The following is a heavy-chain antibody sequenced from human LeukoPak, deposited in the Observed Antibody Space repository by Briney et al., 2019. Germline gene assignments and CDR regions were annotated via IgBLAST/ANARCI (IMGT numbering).Heavy chain of an antibody. D-gene: IGHD5-12*01. CDR3: AKNRFGGYDYGVPIDY. J-gene: IGHJ4*02. CDR2: ISGDGGST. V-gene: IGHV3-43*02. CDR1: GFTFDDYA. Sequence: GGSLRLSCAASGFTFDDYAMHWVRQAPGKGLEWVSLISGDGGSTYYADSVKGRFTISRDNSKNSLYLQMNSLRTEDTALYYCAKNRFGGYDYGVPIDYWGQGTLVTVSS.